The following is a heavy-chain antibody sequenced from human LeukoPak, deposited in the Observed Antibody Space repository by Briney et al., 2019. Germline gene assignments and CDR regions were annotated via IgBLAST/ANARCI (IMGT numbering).Heavy chain of an antibody. CDR3: ARDNPNYYDCSGFVGENSMDV. J-gene: IGHJ6*02. CDR2: IYYSGST. V-gene: IGHV4-31*03. D-gene: IGHD3-22*01. CDR1: GGSISSGGYY. Sequence: SETLSLTCTVSGGSISSGGYYWSWIRQHPGKGLEWIGYIYYSGSTYYNPSLKSRVTISVDTSKNQFSLKLSSVTAADTAVYYCARDNPNYYDCSGFVGENSMDVWGQGTTVTVSS.